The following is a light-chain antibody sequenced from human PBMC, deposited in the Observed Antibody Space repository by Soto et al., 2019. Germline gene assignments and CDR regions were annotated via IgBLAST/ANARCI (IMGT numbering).Light chain of an antibody. CDR1: QSLTNSF. CDR2: DTS. CDR3: QQRSNWPLT. Sequence: EIVLTQSPGTLSLSPGERATLSCRASQSLTNSFIAWYQQKPGQAPRLLIYDTSSRATGIPDRFSGSGSGTDFTLTISRLEPEDFAVYYCQQRSNWPLTFGGGTKVDIK. V-gene: IGKV3D-20*02. J-gene: IGKJ4*01.